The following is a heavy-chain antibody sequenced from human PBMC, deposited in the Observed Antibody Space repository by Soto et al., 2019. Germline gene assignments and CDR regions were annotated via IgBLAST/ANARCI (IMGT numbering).Heavy chain of an antibody. Sequence: EVQLLESGGGLLQPGGSLRLSFAASGFTFSSYAMSWVRQAPGKGLEWVSAISGSGGSTYYADSVKGRFTISRDNSQNTQYLQMNGLRAEDTAVYYCAATSSWYDPWDYCGQGTLVTVSS. CDR2: ISGSGGST. CDR3: AATSSWYDPWDY. D-gene: IGHD6-13*01. V-gene: IGHV3-23*01. J-gene: IGHJ4*02. CDR1: GFTFSSYA.